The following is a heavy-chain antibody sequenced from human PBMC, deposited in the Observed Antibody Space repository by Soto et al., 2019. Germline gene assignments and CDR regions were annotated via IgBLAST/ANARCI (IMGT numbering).Heavy chain of an antibody. CDR2: IYYSGST. Sequence: SETLSLTCTVSGGSISSYYWSWIRQPPGKGLEWIGYIYYSGSTNYNPSLKSRVTISVDTSKNQFSLKLSSVTAADTAVYYCASSEYSSRPHVPKIDYWGQGTLVTVSS. CDR3: ASSEYSSRPHVPKIDY. V-gene: IGHV4-59*01. CDR1: GGSISSYY. D-gene: IGHD6-6*01. J-gene: IGHJ4*02.